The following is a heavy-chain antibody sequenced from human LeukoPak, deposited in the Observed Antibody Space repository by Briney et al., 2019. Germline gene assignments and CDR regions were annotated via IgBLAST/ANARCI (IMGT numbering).Heavy chain of an antibody. CDR2: IAYSGST. CDR3: ASIDRGWFGVGEY. Sequence: SETLSLTCTVSGGSISSNNYYWGWIRQPPGKGLEWIGGIAYSGSTYYNPSLKSRVTISVDTSKNQFSLKLTSVTAADTAVYYCASIDRGWFGVGEYWGQGALVTVSS. CDR1: GGSISSNNYY. V-gene: IGHV4-39*01. J-gene: IGHJ4*02. D-gene: IGHD3-10*01.